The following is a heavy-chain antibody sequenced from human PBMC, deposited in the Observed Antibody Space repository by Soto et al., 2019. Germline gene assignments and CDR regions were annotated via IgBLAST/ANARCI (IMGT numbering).Heavy chain of an antibody. CDR2: IWYDGSNK. V-gene: IGHV3-33*01. D-gene: IGHD3-10*01. J-gene: IGHJ6*02. CDR1: GFTFSSYG. CDR3: ASPNRLITMVREPSKYGMDV. Sequence: GGSLRLSCAASGFTFSSYGMHWVRQAPGKGLEWVAVIWYDGSNKYYADSVKGRFTISRDNSKNTLYLQMNSLRAEDTAVYYCASPNRLITMVREPSKYGMDVWGQGTTVTVSS.